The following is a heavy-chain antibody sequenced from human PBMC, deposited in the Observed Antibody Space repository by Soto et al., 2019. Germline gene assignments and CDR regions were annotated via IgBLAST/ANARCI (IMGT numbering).Heavy chain of an antibody. CDR3: ARIKWGLDYYNVMDV. Sequence: ASVKVSCKASGYSVSDYFIQWVRQAPGQGLEWVAWINPKTAATNYAKKFQGRVSLTWDTSFSTAYMEVTRLRPDDTAVYYCARIKWGLDYYNVMDVWGQGTTVTGSS. D-gene: IGHD1-26*01. CDR2: INPKTAAT. V-gene: IGHV1-2*02. J-gene: IGHJ6*02. CDR1: GYSVSDYF.